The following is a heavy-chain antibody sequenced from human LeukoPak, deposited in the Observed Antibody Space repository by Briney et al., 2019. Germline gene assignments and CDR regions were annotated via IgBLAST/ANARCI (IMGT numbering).Heavy chain of an antibody. CDR1: GGSISSSSYY. D-gene: IGHD4-17*01. V-gene: IGHV4-39*07. CDR2: IYYSGST. Sequence: PSETLSLTCTVSGGSISSSSYYWGWIRQPPGKGLEWIGSIYYSGSTYYNPSLKSRVTISVDTSKNQFSLKVRSVTAADTAVYYCARDTAFRTVTTYNLYMDVWGKGTTVTVSS. CDR3: ARDTAFRTVTTYNLYMDV. J-gene: IGHJ6*03.